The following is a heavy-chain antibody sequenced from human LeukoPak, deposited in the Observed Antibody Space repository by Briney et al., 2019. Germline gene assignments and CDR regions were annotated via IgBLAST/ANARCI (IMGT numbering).Heavy chain of an antibody. J-gene: IGHJ5*02. V-gene: IGHV1-8*02. Sequence: APVKVSCKASGYTFTGYFMHWGRQAPGQGLEWMGWMNPNSGNTGYAQKFQGRVTMTRNTSISTAYMELSSLRSEDTAVYYCARVLLWFGEFKEFWFDPWGQGTLVTVSS. CDR2: MNPNSGNT. D-gene: IGHD3-10*01. CDR1: GYTFTGYF. CDR3: ARVLLWFGEFKEFWFDP.